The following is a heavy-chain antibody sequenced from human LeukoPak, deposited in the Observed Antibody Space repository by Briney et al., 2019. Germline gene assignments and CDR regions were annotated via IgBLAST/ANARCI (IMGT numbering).Heavy chain of an antibody. CDR3: ARGRDYFDH. CDR1: GFALSDHY. V-gene: IGHV3-11*01. CDR2: ISSGDNFI. Sequence: GRSLRLSCAASGFALSDHYMSWIRQAPGKGLEWVSSISSGDNFIFYGDSVKGRFTISRDNAKNSVFLQMNSLRVEDTAVYYCARGRDYFDHWGQGTLVTASS. J-gene: IGHJ4*02.